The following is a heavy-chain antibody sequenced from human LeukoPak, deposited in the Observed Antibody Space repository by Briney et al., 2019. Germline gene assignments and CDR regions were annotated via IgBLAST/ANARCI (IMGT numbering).Heavy chain of an antibody. Sequence: GASLRLSCAASGFIFSNYAMYWVRQAPGKGLEWVSAISGRSDNTYYADSVKGRFTLSRDSSKNTLYLQMNSLRADDTAVYCCAKWGDYDVLTGYYVSDFWGQGTLVTVSS. V-gene: IGHV3-23*01. J-gene: IGHJ4*02. CDR3: AKWGDYDVLTGYYVSDF. CDR1: GFIFSNYA. CDR2: ISGRSDNT. D-gene: IGHD3-9*01.